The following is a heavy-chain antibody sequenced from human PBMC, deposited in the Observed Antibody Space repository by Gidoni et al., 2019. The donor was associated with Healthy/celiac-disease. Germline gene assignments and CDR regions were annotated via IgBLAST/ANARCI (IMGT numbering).Heavy chain of an antibody. CDR1: GVTFSRYG. V-gene: IGHV3-33*01. CDR2: IWYDGSNK. J-gene: IGHJ4*02. D-gene: IGHD3-10*01. Sequence: QVQLVESGGGVVQPGRSLSLSCAASGVTFSRYGMPWGRQAPGKGLEWVAVIWYDGSNKYYADSVKGRFTISRGNSKNTLYLQMNSLRAEDTAVYYCAREGWFGELLPFYWGQGTLVTVSS. CDR3: AREGWFGELLPFY.